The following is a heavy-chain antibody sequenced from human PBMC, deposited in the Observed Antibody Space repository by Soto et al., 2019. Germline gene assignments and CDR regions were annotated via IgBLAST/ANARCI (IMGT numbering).Heavy chain of an antibody. D-gene: IGHD6-13*01. Sequence: QVQLVQSGAEVKKAGSSVKVSCKASGGTFSSCAISWVRQAPGQGPEWMGGIIPIFGTANYAQKFQGRVTITADESTSTAYMELSSLRSEDTAVYYCARDVIAATGTADWGQGTLVTVSS. CDR3: ARDVIAATGTAD. V-gene: IGHV1-69*12. CDR2: IIPIFGTA. CDR1: GGTFSSCA. J-gene: IGHJ4*02.